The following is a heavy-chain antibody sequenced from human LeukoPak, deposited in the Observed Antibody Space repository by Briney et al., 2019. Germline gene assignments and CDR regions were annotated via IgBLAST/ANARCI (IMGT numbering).Heavy chain of an antibody. CDR2: INSDGSTT. D-gene: IGHD3-16*01. CDR3: ARDLRGIGDETAY. V-gene: IGHV3-74*01. CDR1: GYTFSTYW. Sequence: PGGSLRLSCAASGYTFSTYWMHWVRQAPGEGLVWVSRINSDGSTTSYADSVKGRFTISRDNAKNTLYLHMNSLRAEDTAVYYCARDLRGIGDETAYWGQGTLVTVSS. J-gene: IGHJ4*02.